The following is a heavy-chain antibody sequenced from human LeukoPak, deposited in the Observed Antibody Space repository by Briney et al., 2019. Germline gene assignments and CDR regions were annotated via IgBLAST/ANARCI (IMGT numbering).Heavy chain of an antibody. CDR3: SGGGSITLAGY. CDR1: GFTFSNSY. CDR2: ITSDGSST. Sequence: GGSLRLSCAASGFTFSNSYMHWVRQAPGKGLVWVSRITSDGSSTNYADSVKGRFTIPRDNAKNTLFLQMNSLRAEDTAVYYCSGGGSITLAGYWGQGTLVTVSS. D-gene: IGHD3-10*01. J-gene: IGHJ4*02. V-gene: IGHV3-74*01.